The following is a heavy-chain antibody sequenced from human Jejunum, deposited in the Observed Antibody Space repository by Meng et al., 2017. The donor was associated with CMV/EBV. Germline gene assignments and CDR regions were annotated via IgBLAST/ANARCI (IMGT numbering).Heavy chain of an antibody. Sequence: LKDSGPGCVKPSGTLSLTSFASAGPISGYYRSWIRQPARTGLEWIGRIYTRGSTHYNPSLKSRLTMSVDLAKNQISLKLSSVTAADTAVYYCARESGSYYWFDPWGQGTLVTVSS. J-gene: IGHJ5*02. V-gene: IGHV4-4*07. CDR3: ARESGSYYWFDP. CDR2: IYTRGST. CDR1: AGPISGYY. D-gene: IGHD1-26*01.